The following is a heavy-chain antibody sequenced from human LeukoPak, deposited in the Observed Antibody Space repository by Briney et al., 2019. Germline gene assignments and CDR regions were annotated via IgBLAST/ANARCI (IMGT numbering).Heavy chain of an antibody. Sequence: GGSLRLSCAASGFTFDDYGMSRVRQAPGKGLEWVSGINWNGGSTGYADSVKGRFTISRDNAKNSLYLQMNSLRAEDTALYYCARVLGGYSYAPFDYWGQGTLVTVSS. CDR1: GFTFDDYG. CDR3: ARVLGGYSYAPFDY. CDR2: INWNGGST. J-gene: IGHJ4*02. D-gene: IGHD5-18*01. V-gene: IGHV3-20*04.